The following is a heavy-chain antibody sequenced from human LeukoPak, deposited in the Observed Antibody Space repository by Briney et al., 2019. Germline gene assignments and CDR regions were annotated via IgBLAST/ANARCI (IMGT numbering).Heavy chain of an antibody. V-gene: IGHV1-2*02. D-gene: IGHD3-10*01. CDR2: INPNSGGT. CDR1: GYTFTGYY. J-gene: IGHJ6*02. Sequence: ASVKVSCKASGYTFTGYYMHWVRQAPGQGLEWMGWINPNSGGTNYAQKFQGRATMTRDTSISTAYMELSRLRSDDTAVYYCARDSVRGVIIGMDVWGQGTTVTVSS. CDR3: ARDSVRGVIIGMDV.